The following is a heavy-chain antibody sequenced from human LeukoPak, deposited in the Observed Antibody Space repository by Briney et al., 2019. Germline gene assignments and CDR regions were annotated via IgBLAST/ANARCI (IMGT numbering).Heavy chain of an antibody. V-gene: IGHV4-34*01. J-gene: IGHJ4*02. CDR1: GGSFSGYY. D-gene: IGHD2-15*01. Sequence: SETLSLTCAVYGGSFSGYYWSWIRQPPGKGLEWIGEINHSGSTNYNPSLKSRVTISVDTPKNQFSLKLSSVTAADTAVYYCASGGSWPGVYWGQGTLVTVSS. CDR3: ASGGSWPGVY. CDR2: INHSGST.